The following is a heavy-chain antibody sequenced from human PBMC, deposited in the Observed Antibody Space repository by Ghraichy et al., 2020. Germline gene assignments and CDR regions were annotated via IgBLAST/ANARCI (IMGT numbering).Heavy chain of an antibody. CDR3: ARGFCSGGTCYFGWFDP. CDR2: IYYSGST. CDR1: GGSTSGYY. D-gene: IGHD2-15*01. Sequence: SQTLSLTCAVSGGSTSGYYWSWIRQPPGKGLEWIGYIYYSGSTNYNPSLKSRVTISVDKSENQLSLNLTSVSPADTAVYYCARGFCSGGTCYFGWFDPWGQGTLVTVSS. J-gene: IGHJ5*02. V-gene: IGHV4-59*01.